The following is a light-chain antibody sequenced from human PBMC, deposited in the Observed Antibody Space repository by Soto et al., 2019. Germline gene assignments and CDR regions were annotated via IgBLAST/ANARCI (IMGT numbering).Light chain of an antibody. CDR2: GAS. J-gene: IGKJ2*01. Sequence: IVMTQSPVTLSVSPGERVTLSCRASETVRTNLAWFQQKPGQTPRLLIFGASTRATGIPTRFTGSGSETEFTLTIDSLQSDELAVYYCQQYYNWPAYTFGQGTKLEI. V-gene: IGKV3-15*01. CDR3: QQYYNWPAYT. CDR1: ETVRTN.